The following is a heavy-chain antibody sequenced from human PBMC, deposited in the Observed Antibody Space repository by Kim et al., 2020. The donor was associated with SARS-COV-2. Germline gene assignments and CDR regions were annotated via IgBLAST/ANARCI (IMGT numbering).Heavy chain of an antibody. CDR3: ARGRRERLAVAALDY. Sequence: PFLKSRVTISVDKSKNQFSLKLSSVTAADTAVYYCARGRRERLAVAALDYWGQGTLVTVSS. J-gene: IGHJ4*02. V-gene: IGHV4-34*01. D-gene: IGHD6-19*01.